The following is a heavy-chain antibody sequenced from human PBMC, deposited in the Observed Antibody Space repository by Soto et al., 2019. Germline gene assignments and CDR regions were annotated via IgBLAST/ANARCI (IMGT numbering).Heavy chain of an antibody. Sequence: SQTLSLTCAISGDSVSTNSATWDWIRQSPSRGLEWLGRTYYRSTWSYDYAVPVKGRITINPDTSNNQLSLHLNSVTPDDTAVNYCARPIGKSWLDSWGQGTLVTVSS. CDR2: TYYRSTWSY. J-gene: IGHJ5*01. V-gene: IGHV6-1*01. CDR3: ARPIGKSWLDS. CDR1: GDSVSTNSAT.